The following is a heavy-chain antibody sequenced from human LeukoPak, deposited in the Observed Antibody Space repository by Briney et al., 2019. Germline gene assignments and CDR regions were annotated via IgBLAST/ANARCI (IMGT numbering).Heavy chain of an antibody. D-gene: IGHD3-22*01. V-gene: IGHV3-53*01. CDR3: AREVSTKHYYDST. CDR2: IYSGGST. CDR1: GFTVSSNY. Sequence: GGSLRLSCAASGFTVSSNYMSWVRQAPGKGLEWVSVIYSGGSTYYADSVKGRFTISRDNSKNTLYLQMNSLRAEDTAVYYCAREVSTKHYYDSTWGQGTLVTVSS. J-gene: IGHJ5*02.